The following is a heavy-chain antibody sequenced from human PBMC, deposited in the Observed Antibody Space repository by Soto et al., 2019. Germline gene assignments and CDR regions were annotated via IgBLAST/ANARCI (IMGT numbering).Heavy chain of an antibody. D-gene: IGHD3-10*01. CDR1: GYTFTSYG. V-gene: IGHV1-18*01. CDR3: VRSPGGPSNYYYNMDV. Sequence: ASVKVSCKASGYTFTSYGISWVRQAPGQGLEWMGWISAYNGNTNYAQKFQGRVTMTTDTSTSTAYMELRSLRSEDTAVYYCVRSPGGPSNYYYNMDVWGEGTTVTVS. CDR2: ISAYNGNT. J-gene: IGHJ6*03.